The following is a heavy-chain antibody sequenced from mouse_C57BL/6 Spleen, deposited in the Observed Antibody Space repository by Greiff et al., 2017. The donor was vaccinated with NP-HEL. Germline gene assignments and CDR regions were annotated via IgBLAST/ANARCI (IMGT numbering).Heavy chain of an antibody. CDR1: GYAFSSSW. D-gene: IGHD2-2*01. J-gene: IGHJ2*01. Sequence: VKLVESGPELVKPGASVKISCKASGYAFSSSWMNWVKQRPGKGLEWIGRIYPGDGDTNYNGKFKGKATLTADKSSSTAYMQLSSLTSEDSAVYFCARSVSTMVTSYYFDYWGQGTTLTVSS. CDR3: ARSVSTMVTSYYFDY. CDR2: IYPGDGDT. V-gene: IGHV1-82*01.